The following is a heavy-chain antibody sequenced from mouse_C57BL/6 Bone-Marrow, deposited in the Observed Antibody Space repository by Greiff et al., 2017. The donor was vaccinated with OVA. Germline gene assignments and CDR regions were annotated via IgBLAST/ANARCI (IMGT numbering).Heavy chain of an antibody. D-gene: IGHD2-4*01. V-gene: IGHV3-6*01. CDR2: ISYDGSH. Sequence: EVQLQQSGPGLVKPSQSLSLTCSVTGYSITSGYYWNWIRQFPGNKLEWMGYISYDGSHNYNPSLKNRISITRDTSKNQFFLKLNSVTTEDTATYYCARERDDYAWFAYWGQGTLVTVSA. CDR1: GYSITSGYY. J-gene: IGHJ3*01. CDR3: ARERDDYAWFAY.